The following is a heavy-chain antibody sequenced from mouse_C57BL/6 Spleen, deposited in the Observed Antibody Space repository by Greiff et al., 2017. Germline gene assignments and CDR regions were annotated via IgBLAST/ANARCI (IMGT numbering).Heavy chain of an antibody. V-gene: IGHV1-18*01. J-gene: IGHJ2*01. CDR1: GYTFTDYN. Sequence: VQLQQSGPELVKPGASVKIPCKASGYTFTDYNMDWVKQSHGTSLEWIGDINPNNGGTIYNQKFKGKATLTVDKSSSTAYMELRSLTSEDTAVYYSARRIPHSTPYYFDYWGQGTTLTVSS. CDR2: INPNNGGT. D-gene: IGHD5-1*01. CDR3: ARRIPHSTPYYFDY.